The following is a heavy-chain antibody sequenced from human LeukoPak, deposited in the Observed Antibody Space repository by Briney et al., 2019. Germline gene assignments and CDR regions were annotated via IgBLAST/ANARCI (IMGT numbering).Heavy chain of an antibody. J-gene: IGHJ4*02. V-gene: IGHV3-48*03. CDR3: ARESYDSSGYYIFFDY. Sequence: GGSLRLSCAASGLTSISYEMNGVRQAPGRRLKWVSYISSSVSTIYYADSVKGRFTISRDNAKNSLYLQMNTLRAEDTAVYYCARESYDSSGYYIFFDYWGQGTLVTVSS. CDR1: GLTSISYE. D-gene: IGHD3-22*01. CDR2: ISSSVSTI.